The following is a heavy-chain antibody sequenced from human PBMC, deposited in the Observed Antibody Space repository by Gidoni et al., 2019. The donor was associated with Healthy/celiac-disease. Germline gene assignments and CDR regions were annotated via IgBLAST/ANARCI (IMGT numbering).Heavy chain of an antibody. V-gene: IGHV3-21*01. Sequence: EVQLVESGGGLVKPGGSLRLSCAASGFTFSSYSMNWVRQAPGKGLEWVSSISSSSSYIYYADSVKGRFTISRDNAKNSLYLQMNSLRAEDTAVYYCARDPARYCSSTSCHEITEEDYWGQGTLVTVSS. J-gene: IGHJ4*02. D-gene: IGHD2-2*01. CDR3: ARDPARYCSSTSCHEITEEDY. CDR1: GFTFSSYS. CDR2: ISSSSSYI.